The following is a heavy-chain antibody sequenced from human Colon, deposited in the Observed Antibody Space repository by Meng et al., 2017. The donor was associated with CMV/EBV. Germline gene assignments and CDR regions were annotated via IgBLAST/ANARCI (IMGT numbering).Heavy chain of an antibody. J-gene: IGHJ4*02. V-gene: IGHV1-58*01. D-gene: IGHD2-21*01. CDR3: VGGEGPNKYFTF. Sequence: SVKVSCKASGFTFSTLQWVRQARGHRPEWIGWVVLVSGNTHFAQEFQGRVTISWDMSTSTSYMDFSTVRSDDTAVYYCVGGEGPNKYFTFWGQGTLVTVSS. CDR1: GFTFST. CDR2: VVLVSGNT.